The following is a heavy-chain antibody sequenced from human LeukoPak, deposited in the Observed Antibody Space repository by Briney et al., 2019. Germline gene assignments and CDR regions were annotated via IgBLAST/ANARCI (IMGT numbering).Heavy chain of an antibody. D-gene: IGHD3-9*01. CDR1: GGSVSSGIYY. CDR3: ARGYFDWLSYWYFDL. J-gene: IGHJ2*01. CDR2: IYYSGST. Sequence: SETLSLTCTVSGGSVSSGIYYWSWIRQPPGKGLEWIGYIYYSGSTNYNPSLKSRVTISVDTSKNQFSLKLSSVTAADTAVYYCARGYFDWLSYWYFDLWGRGTLVTVSS. V-gene: IGHV4-61*01.